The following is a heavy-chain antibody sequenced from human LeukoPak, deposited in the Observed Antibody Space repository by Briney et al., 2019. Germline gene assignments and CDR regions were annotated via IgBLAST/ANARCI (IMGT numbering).Heavy chain of an antibody. CDR3: AKDMGYSGSSPIEY. D-gene: IGHD1-26*01. J-gene: IGHJ4*02. Sequence: GGSLRLSCAASEFSVGSNYMTWVRQAPGKGLEWVSLIYSGGSTYYADSVKGRFTISRDNSKNTLYLQMNSLRAEDTAVYYCAKDMGYSGSSPIEYWGQGTLVTVSS. V-gene: IGHV3-66*01. CDR2: IYSGGST. CDR1: EFSVGSNY.